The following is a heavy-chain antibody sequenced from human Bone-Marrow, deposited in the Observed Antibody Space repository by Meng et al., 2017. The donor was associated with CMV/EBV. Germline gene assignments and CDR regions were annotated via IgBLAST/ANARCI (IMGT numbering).Heavy chain of an antibody. CDR1: GYTFTAYS. CDR2: INPNSGGT. CDR3: AREGVVPAATPFDP. Sequence: ASVKVSCKASGYTFTAYSLNWVRQAPGQGLPWMGWINPNSGGTNYAQKFQGRVTMTRDTSISTAYMELSRLRSDDTAVYYCAREGVVPAATPFDPWGQGTLVTVSS. D-gene: IGHD2-2*01. V-gene: IGHV1-2*02. J-gene: IGHJ5*02.